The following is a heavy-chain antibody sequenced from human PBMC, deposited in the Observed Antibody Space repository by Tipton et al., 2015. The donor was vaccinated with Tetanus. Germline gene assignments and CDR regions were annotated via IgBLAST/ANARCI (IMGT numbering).Heavy chain of an antibody. CDR3: TSGNTFDY. J-gene: IGHJ4*02. V-gene: IGHV3-21*01. CDR2: ISSRNTYI. Sequence: SLRLSCAVSGFTFSNYVMNRVRQAPGKGPEWVSSISSRNTYIYYADSVKGRFTISRDNAKSSLFLQMDSLRAEDTALYYCTSGNTFDYWGQGTLVTVSS. CDR1: GFTFSNYV. D-gene: IGHD1/OR15-1a*01.